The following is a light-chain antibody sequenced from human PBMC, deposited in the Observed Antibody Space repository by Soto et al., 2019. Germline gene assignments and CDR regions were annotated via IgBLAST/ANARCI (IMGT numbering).Light chain of an antibody. CDR3: QIWGHGDWV. CDR1: SGHSSYA. Sequence: QAVVTQSPSASASLGASVKLTCTLSSGHSSYAIAWHQQQPEKGPRYLMKLNSDGSHSKGDGIPDRFSGSSSGAERYLTISSLQSEDEADYYCQIWGHGDWVFGGGTKLTVL. V-gene: IGLV4-69*01. J-gene: IGLJ3*02. CDR2: LNSDGSH.